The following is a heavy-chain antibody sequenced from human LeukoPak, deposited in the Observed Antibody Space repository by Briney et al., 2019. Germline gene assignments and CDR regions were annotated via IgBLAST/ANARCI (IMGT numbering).Heavy chain of an antibody. CDR3: AILWFGELFSFDY. CDR1: GFTLSNYA. V-gene: IGHV3-23*01. D-gene: IGHD3-10*01. CDR2: ISGSGGST. J-gene: IGHJ4*02. Sequence: GGSLRLSCAASGFTLSNYAMNWVRQAPGKGLEWVSAISGSGGSTYYADSVKGRFTISRDNSKNTLYLQMNSLRAEDTAVYYCAILWFGELFSFDYWGQGTLVTVSS.